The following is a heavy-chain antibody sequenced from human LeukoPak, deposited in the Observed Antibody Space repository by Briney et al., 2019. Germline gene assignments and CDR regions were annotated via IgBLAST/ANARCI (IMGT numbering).Heavy chain of an antibody. CDR3: ARGLRGPDY. J-gene: IGHJ4*02. CDR1: GFPFRSYW. V-gene: IGHV3-74*01. Sequence: GGSLRLSCAASGFPFRSYWMHWVRHAPGKGLVWVARIDNDAYSSVYADSVEGRFTISRDNSKNTMFLQMNRLRDEDTAVYYCARGLRGPDYWGQGTQVTVSS. CDR2: IDNDAYSS.